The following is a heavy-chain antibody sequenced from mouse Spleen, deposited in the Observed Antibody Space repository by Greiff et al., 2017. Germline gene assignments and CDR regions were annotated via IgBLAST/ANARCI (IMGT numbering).Heavy chain of an antibody. CDR3: AREGNTPFDV. V-gene: IGHV3-1*01. CDR1: GYSITSGYD. CDR2: ISYSGST. J-gene: IGHJ1*03. D-gene: IGHD5-2*01. Sequence: VQLKESGPGMVKPSQSLSLTCTVTGYSITSGYDWHWIRHVPGNKLEWMGYISYSGSTNYNPSLKSRISITHDTSKNHFFLKLNSVTTEDTATYYCAREGNTPFDVWGTGTTVTVSS.